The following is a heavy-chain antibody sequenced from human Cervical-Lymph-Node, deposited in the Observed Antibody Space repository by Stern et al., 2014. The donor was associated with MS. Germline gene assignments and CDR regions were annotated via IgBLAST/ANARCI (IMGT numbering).Heavy chain of an antibody. J-gene: IGHJ4*02. V-gene: IGHV4-38-2*02. D-gene: IGHD6-13*01. CDR1: GYSISSGYY. Sequence: QVQLVESGPGLVKPWETLSLTCSVSGYSISSGYYWGWIRQPPGKGLEWMGSMYHSGSTYYSPSLKSRVSILFDTSKNQFSLKVNSVTAADTAVYFCARSRSSGYAYFFDLWGQGTLVTVSS. CDR3: ARSRSSGYAYFFDL. CDR2: MYHSGST.